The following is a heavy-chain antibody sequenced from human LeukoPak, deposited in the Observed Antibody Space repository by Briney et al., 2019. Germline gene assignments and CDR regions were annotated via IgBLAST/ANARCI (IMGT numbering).Heavy chain of an antibody. D-gene: IGHD3-9*01. CDR2: INPSGGST. Sequence: ASVKVSCKASGYTFTSYYMHWVRQAPGQGLEWMGIINPSGGSTSYAQKFQGRVTMTRDTSTSTVYMELSSLRPEDTAVYYCAREIPGGYFDWLYNWFDPWGQGTLVTVSS. CDR1: GYTFTSYY. J-gene: IGHJ5*02. V-gene: IGHV1-46*01. CDR3: AREIPGGYFDWLYNWFDP.